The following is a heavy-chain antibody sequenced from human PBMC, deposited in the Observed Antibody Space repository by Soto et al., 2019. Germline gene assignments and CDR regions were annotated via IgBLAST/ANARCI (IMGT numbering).Heavy chain of an antibody. D-gene: IGHD3-22*01. CDR2: IYYSGST. J-gene: IGHJ4*02. V-gene: IGHV4-31*03. Sequence: PSETLSLTCTVSGGSISSGGYYWSWIRQHPGKGLEWIGYIYYSGSTYYNPSLKSRVTISVDTSKNQFSLKLSSVTAADTAVYYCARDQYYDSSALVLWGKGTLVTVSS. CDR1: GGSISSGGYY. CDR3: ARDQYYDSSALVL.